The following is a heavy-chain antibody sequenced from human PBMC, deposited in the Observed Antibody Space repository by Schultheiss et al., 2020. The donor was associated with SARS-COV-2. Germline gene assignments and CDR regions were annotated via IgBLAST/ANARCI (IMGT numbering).Heavy chain of an antibody. Sequence: SQTLSLTCTVSGGSISSYYWSWIRQPAGKGLEWIGYIYYSGSTYYNPSLKSRVTISVDTSKNQFSLKLSSVTAADTAVYYCARDTFGDTMIVDTQAHAFDIWGQGTMVTVSS. CDR2: IYYSGST. V-gene: IGHV4-59*06. J-gene: IGHJ3*02. CDR1: GGSISSYY. D-gene: IGHD3-22*01. CDR3: ARDTFGDTMIVDTQAHAFDI.